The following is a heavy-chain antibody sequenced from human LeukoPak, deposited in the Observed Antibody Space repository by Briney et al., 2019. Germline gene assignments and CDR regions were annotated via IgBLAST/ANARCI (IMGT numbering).Heavy chain of an antibody. CDR3: ATTAAAGTRLAWFDP. CDR1: GGSISSYNW. Sequence: PSETLSLTCVVSGGSISSYNWWSWVRQPPGKGLEWIGEIYHSGSTNYNPSLKGRVTISLDKSKNQFSLKLSSVTAADTAVYYCATTAAAGTRLAWFDPWGQGTLVTVSS. CDR2: IYHSGST. V-gene: IGHV4-4*02. D-gene: IGHD6-13*01. J-gene: IGHJ5*02.